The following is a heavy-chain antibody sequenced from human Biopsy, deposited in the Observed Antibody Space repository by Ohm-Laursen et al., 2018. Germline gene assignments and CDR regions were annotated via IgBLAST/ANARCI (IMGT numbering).Heavy chain of an antibody. J-gene: IGHJ6*02. Sequence: GTPSLTCAVYGESFNGYYWSWIRQTPGKGLEWIGEINHSGRTNYNPSLKSRVTISVDTSKNQFSLKVRSVTAADTAVYYCVRGVDYYDPYHYYALDVWGQGTTVIVSS. CDR1: GESFNGYY. CDR2: INHSGRT. V-gene: IGHV4-34*01. CDR3: VRGVDYYDPYHYYALDV. D-gene: IGHD3-22*01.